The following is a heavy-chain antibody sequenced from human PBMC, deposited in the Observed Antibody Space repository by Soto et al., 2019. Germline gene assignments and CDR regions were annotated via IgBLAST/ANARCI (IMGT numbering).Heavy chain of an antibody. V-gene: IGHV3-20*04. Sequence: PGGSLRLSCAASGFTFDDYGMSWVRQAPGKGLEWVSGINWNGGRTGYADSVKGRFTISRDNAKNSLYLQMNSLRAEDSALYYCARDQITIFGVITRGGMDVRGQGTTVTVSS. J-gene: IGHJ6*02. D-gene: IGHD3-3*01. CDR1: GFTFDDYG. CDR2: INWNGGRT. CDR3: ARDQITIFGVITRGGMDV.